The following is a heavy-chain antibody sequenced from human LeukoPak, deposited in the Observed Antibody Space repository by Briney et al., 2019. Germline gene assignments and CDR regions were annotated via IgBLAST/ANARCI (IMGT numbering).Heavy chain of an antibody. CDR1: GGSISSYY. CDR2: IYYSGST. J-gene: IGHJ4*02. D-gene: IGHD5-24*01. Sequence: SETLSLTCTVSGGSISSYYWSWIRQPPGKGLEWIGYIYYSGSTNYNPSLKSRVTISVDTSKNQFSLKLSSVTAADTAVYYCARGAHGYNKYWGQGTLVTVSS. CDR3: ARGAHGYNKY. V-gene: IGHV4-59*01.